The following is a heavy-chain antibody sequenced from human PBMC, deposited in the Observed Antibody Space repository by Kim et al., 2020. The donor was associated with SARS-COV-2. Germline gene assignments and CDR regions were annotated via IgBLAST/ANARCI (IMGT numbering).Heavy chain of an antibody. Sequence: GGSLRLSCAASGFTVSSNYMSWVRQAPGKGLEWVSVIYSGGSTYYADSVKGRFTISRDNSKNTLYLQMNSLRAEDTAVYYCARDQVCSSTSCSGVLDYYYGMDVWGQGTTVTVSS. CDR2: IYSGGST. CDR1: GFTVSSNY. J-gene: IGHJ6*02. CDR3: ARDQVCSSTSCSGVLDYYYGMDV. D-gene: IGHD2-2*01. V-gene: IGHV3-53*01.